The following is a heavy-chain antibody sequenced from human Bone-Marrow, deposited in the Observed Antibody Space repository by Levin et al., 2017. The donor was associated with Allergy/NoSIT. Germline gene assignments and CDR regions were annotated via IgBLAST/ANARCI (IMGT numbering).Heavy chain of an antibody. Sequence: PGGSLRLSCAASGITLSGYWMSWVRQTAEKGLEWVAHINGDGSETDYVDSVKGRFTISRDNARNSVFLQLNTLRAEDTAVFYCVTSWVRQPKDHWGQGTLVTVSS. V-gene: IGHV3-7*01. D-gene: IGHD1-1*01. CDR1: GITLSGYW. CDR3: VTSWVRQPKDH. CDR2: INGDGSET. J-gene: IGHJ4*02.